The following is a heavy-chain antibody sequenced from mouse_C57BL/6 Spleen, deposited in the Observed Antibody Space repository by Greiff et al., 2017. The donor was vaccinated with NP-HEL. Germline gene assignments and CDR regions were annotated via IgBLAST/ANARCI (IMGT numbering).Heavy chain of an antibody. CDR1: GFTFSSYA. CDR3: ARDREAVDY. D-gene: IGHD3-2*02. V-gene: IGHV5-4*01. CDR2: ISDGGSYT. Sequence: EVQGVESGGGLVKPGGSLKLSCAASGFTFSSYAMSWVRQTPEKRLEWVATISDGGSYTYYPDNVKGRFTISRDNAKNNLYLQMSHLKSEDTAMYYCARDREAVDYWGQGTTLTVSS. J-gene: IGHJ2*01.